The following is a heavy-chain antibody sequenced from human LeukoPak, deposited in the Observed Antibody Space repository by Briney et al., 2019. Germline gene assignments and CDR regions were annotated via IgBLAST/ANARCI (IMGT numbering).Heavy chain of an antibody. V-gene: IGHV4-34*01. CDR2: INHSGST. J-gene: IGHJ4*02. D-gene: IGHD5-24*01. CDR1: GVSFSGYY. Sequence: SSETLSLTCAVYGVSFSGYYWSWIRQPPGKGLEWIGEINHSGSTNYNPSLKSRVTISVDTSKNQFSLKLSSVTAADTAVYYCARGLRLSGGRRDGYNLFSYWGQGTLVTVSS. CDR3: ARGLRLSGGRRDGYNLFSY.